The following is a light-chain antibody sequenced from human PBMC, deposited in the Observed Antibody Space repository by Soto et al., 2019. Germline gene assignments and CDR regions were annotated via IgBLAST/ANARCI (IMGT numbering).Light chain of an antibody. CDR3: QQYDDLPFT. V-gene: IGKV1-33*01. CDR2: EAS. CDR1: QAIGNY. J-gene: IGKJ4*01. Sequence: DIQMTQSPSSLSASVGDRVTITCQASQAIGNYLTWYQQKPGKAPKLLIYEASNLETGVPPRFSGSGSGTDFTFTINSLQPEDIATYYCQQYDDLPFTFGGGTKVEIK.